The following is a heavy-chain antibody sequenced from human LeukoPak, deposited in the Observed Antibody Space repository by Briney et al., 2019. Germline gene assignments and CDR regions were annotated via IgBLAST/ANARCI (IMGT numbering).Heavy chain of an antibody. CDR2: ISSSSTYI. J-gene: IGHJ4*02. CDR3: ARGQSESGYFDY. CDR1: GFTFSSYS. V-gene: IGHV3-21*01. D-gene: IGHD1-26*01. Sequence: GSLRLSCAASGFTFSSYSMNWVRQAPGKGLEWVSSISSSSTYIYYADSVKGRFTISRDNAKNSLYLQMNSLRAEDTAVYYCARGQSESGYFDYWGQGTLVTASS.